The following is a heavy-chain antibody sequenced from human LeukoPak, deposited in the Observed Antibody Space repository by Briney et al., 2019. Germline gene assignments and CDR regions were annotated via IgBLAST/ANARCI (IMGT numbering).Heavy chain of an antibody. Sequence: GGSLRLSCAASGLTFSSYAMTWVRQAPGKGLEWVSAISGSGGHTFYADSVKGRFTISRDNSKNALFLQMNSLRAEDTAVYYCAKGGYCSSTSCYTNWYFDLWGRGTLVTVSS. CDR1: GLTFSSYA. CDR2: ISGSGGHT. J-gene: IGHJ2*01. CDR3: AKGGYCSSTSCYTNWYFDL. D-gene: IGHD2-2*02. V-gene: IGHV3-23*01.